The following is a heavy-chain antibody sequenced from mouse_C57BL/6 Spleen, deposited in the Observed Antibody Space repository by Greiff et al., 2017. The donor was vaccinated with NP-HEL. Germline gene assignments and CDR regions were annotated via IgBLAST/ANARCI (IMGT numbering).Heavy chain of an antibody. Sequence: VKLMESGPGLVQPSQSLSITCTVSGFSLTSYGVHWVRQSPGKGLEWLGVIWRGGSTDYNAAFMSRLSITKDNSKSQVFFKMNSLQADDTAIYYCAKTGVTPYYAMDYWGQGTSVTVSS. D-gene: IGHD2-3*01. J-gene: IGHJ4*01. CDR1: GFSLTSYG. CDR2: IWRGGST. CDR3: AKTGVTPYYAMDY. V-gene: IGHV2-5*01.